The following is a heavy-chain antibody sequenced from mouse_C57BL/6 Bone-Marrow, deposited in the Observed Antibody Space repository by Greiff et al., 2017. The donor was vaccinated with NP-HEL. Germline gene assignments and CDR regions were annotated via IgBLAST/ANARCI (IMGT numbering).Heavy chain of an antibody. J-gene: IGHJ4*01. V-gene: IGHV1-82*01. CDR2: IYPGDGDT. CDR3: ARRSNYIYAMDY. D-gene: IGHD2-5*01. Sequence: QVQLQQSGPELVKPGASVKISCKASGYAFSSSWMNWVKQRPGKGLEWIGRIYPGDGDTNYNGKFKGKATLTADKSSSTAYMQLSSLTSEDSAVYFCARRSNYIYAMDYWGQGTSVTVSS. CDR1: GYAFSSSW.